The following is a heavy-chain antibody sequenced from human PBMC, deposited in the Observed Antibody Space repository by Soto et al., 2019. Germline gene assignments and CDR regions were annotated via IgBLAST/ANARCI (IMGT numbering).Heavy chain of an antibody. Sequence: QVQLVESGGGVVRPGRSLRLSCAASGFTFSSYGMHWVRQAPGKGLEWVAVISYDGSNKYYADSVKGRFTISRDNSKNTLYLQMNSLRAEDTAVYYCAKDYAVAGTWAWGQGTLVTVSS. V-gene: IGHV3-30*18. CDR1: GFTFSSYG. D-gene: IGHD6-19*01. J-gene: IGHJ5*02. CDR3: AKDYAVAGTWA. CDR2: ISYDGSNK.